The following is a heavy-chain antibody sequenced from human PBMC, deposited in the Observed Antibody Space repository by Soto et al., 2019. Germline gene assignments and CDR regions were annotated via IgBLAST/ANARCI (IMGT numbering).Heavy chain of an antibody. CDR3: ARLRVSGDRGVIIANWFDP. D-gene: IGHD3-10*01. CDR2: IYYSGST. J-gene: IGHJ5*02. CDR1: GGSISTYY. V-gene: IGHV4-59*13. Sequence: SETLSLTCTVSGGSISTYYWSWIRQPPGKGLEWIGYIYYSGSTNYNPSLKSRVTISVDTSKNQFSLKLSSVTAADTAVYYCARLRVSGDRGVIIANWFDPWGQGTLVTVS.